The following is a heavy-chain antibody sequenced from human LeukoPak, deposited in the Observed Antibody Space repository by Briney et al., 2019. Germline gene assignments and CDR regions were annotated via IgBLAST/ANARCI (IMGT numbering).Heavy chain of an antibody. J-gene: IGHJ4*02. CDR1: GFTFSTYS. Sequence: PGGSLRLSCAASGFTFSTYSMNWVRQAPGKGLEWVSYISSGSSTIYYADSVKGRFTISRDNAKNSLYLQMNSLRAEDTALYFCARGTMAGLFDSWGQGTLVTVSS. V-gene: IGHV3-48*01. CDR3: ARGTMAGLFDS. D-gene: IGHD6-19*01. CDR2: ISSGSSTI.